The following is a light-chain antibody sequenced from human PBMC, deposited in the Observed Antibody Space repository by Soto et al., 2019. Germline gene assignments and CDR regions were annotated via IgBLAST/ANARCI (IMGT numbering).Light chain of an antibody. CDR3: MQGRQSRIT. CDR1: QSLLHSSGYNF. Sequence: DIVMTQSPLSLPVTPGEPASISCRSSQSLLHSSGYNFLDWYLQKPGHSPQLLIYLGSNRASGVPDRFSGSGSGKDFTLKISRMEAEDVGVYYCMQGRQSRITFGQGTRLEI. V-gene: IGKV2-28*01. CDR2: LGS. J-gene: IGKJ5*01.